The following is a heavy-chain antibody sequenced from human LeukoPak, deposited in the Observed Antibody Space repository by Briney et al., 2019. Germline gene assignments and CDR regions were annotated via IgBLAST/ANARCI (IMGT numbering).Heavy chain of an antibody. Sequence: GGSLRLSCATSGITFSSYWMSWVRQAPGKGLEWVANIKQDGSEKYYVDSVKGRFTISRDNAKNSLYLQMNSLRAEDTAVYYCARAYYDSSGPLDYWGQGTLVTVPS. J-gene: IGHJ4*02. CDR1: GITFSSYW. V-gene: IGHV3-7*01. CDR2: IKQDGSEK. CDR3: ARAYYDSSGPLDY. D-gene: IGHD3-22*01.